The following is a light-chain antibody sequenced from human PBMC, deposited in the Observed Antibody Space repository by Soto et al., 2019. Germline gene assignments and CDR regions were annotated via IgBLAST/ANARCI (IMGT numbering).Light chain of an antibody. CDR2: AAS. Sequence: DIQMTQSPSSLSASVGDRVTITCRASQDISNYLAWYQQKPGEVPKLLIYAASTLQKGVQSRFSGGGSGTRFTLTISSPQPDDVATYYCQKYNSAPKTFARGTRLEIK. V-gene: IGKV1-27*01. CDR3: QKYNSAPKT. CDR1: QDISNY. J-gene: IGKJ2*01.